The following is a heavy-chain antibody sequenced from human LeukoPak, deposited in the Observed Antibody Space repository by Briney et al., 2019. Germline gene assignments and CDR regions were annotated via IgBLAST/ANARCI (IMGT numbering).Heavy chain of an antibody. J-gene: IGHJ5*02. CDR1: GGSFSGYY. Sequence: SETLSLTCAVYGGSFSGYYWSWIRQPPGKGLEWIGEINHSGSTNYNPSLKSRVTISVDTSKNQFSLKLSSVTAADTAVYYCARDLAVAGFSNWFDPWGQGTLVTVSS. CDR2: INHSGST. D-gene: IGHD6-19*01. CDR3: ARDLAVAGFSNWFDP. V-gene: IGHV4-34*01.